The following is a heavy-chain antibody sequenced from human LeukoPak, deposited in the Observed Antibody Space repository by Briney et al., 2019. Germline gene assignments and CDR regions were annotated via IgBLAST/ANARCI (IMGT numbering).Heavy chain of an antibody. CDR1: GFTFSSYG. V-gene: IGHV3-30*03. CDR2: ISYDGSNK. D-gene: IGHD2-15*01. CDR3: ARGPPTLGYCSGGSCGFDY. J-gene: IGHJ4*02. Sequence: PGGSLRLSCAASGFTFSSYGMHWVRQAPGKGLEWVAVISYDGSNKYYADSVKGRFTISRDNAKNSLYLQMNSLRAEDTAVYYCARGPPTLGYCSGGSCGFDYWGQGTLVTVSS.